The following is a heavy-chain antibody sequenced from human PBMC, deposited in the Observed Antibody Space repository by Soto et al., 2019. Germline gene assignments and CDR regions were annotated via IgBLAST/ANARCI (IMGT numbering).Heavy chain of an antibody. J-gene: IGHJ4*02. Sequence: GGSLRLSCAASGFTFSSYGMHWVRQAPGKGLEWVAVIWYDGSNKYYADSVKGRFTISRDNSKNTLYLQMNSLRAEDTAVYYCARGRIAARPGDFDYWGQGTLVTVSS. CDR1: GFTFSSYG. CDR3: ARGRIAARPGDFDY. V-gene: IGHV3-33*01. CDR2: IWYDGSNK. D-gene: IGHD6-6*01.